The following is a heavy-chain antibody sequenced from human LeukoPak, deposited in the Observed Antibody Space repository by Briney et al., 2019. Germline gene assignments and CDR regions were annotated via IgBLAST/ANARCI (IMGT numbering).Heavy chain of an antibody. J-gene: IGHJ3*02. CDR2: IIPIFGTA. D-gene: IGHD2-21*02. V-gene: IGHV1-69*13. CDR1: GGTFSSYA. Sequence: SVKVSCKASGGTFSSYAISWVRQAPGQGLEWMGGIIPIFGTANYAQKFQGRVTITADESTSTAYMELSSLRSEDTAVYYCAISLCGGDCFRSLSFDIWGQGTMVTVSS. CDR3: AISLCGGDCFRSLSFDI.